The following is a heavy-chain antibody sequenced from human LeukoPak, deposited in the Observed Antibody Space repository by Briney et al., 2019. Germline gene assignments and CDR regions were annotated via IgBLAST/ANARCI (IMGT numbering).Heavy chain of an antibody. CDR2: IKQDGSEK. CDR3: AKGAFRDQVQGYYYMDV. V-gene: IGHV3-7*01. Sequence: GGFLRPSCAASGITFSSYWKSLVREAPGEGLEWVANIKQDGSEKYYVVSVKGRFIISRDNAKSSLYLQMNSLRAEDRAVYYCAKGAFRDQVQGYYYMDVWGKGTTVTVSS. D-gene: IGHD3-10*01. CDR1: GITFSSYW. J-gene: IGHJ6*03.